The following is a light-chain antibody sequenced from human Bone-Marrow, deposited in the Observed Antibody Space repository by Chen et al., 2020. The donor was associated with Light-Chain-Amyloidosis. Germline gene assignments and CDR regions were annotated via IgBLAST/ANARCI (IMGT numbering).Light chain of an antibody. Sequence: IVLTQSPGTLSLSPGEAANLSCRASQTLSSNYLTWYQQKFGQAPRLLIYGSSSRATGTPDRFTGSGSGTDFTLTINRLEPEDFAMYYCKQYGTSPLTFGGGTKVEIK. J-gene: IGKJ4*01. CDR1: QTLSSNY. CDR2: GSS. V-gene: IGKV3-20*01. CDR3: KQYGTSPLT.